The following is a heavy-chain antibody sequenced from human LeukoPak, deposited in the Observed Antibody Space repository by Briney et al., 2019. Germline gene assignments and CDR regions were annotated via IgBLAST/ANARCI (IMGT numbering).Heavy chain of an antibody. D-gene: IGHD3-3*01. CDR1: GFTFSDYY. CDR2: ISSSGSTI. V-gene: IGHV3-11*01. J-gene: IGHJ3*02. Sequence: GGSLRLSCAASGFTFSDYYMCWIRQAPGKGLEWVSYISSSGSTIYYADSVKGRFTISRDNAKNSLYLQMNSLRAEDTAVYYCARDRRFLEWTQTPDAFDIWGQGTMVTVSS. CDR3: ARDRRFLEWTQTPDAFDI.